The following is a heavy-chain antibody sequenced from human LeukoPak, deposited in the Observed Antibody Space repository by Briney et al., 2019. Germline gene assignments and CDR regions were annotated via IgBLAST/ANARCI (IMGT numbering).Heavy chain of an antibody. Sequence: SQTLSPTCTVSGGSISSGSYYWSWIRQPAGKGLEWIGRIYTSGSTNYNPSLKSRVTISVDTSKNQFSLKLSSVTAADTAVYYCARDAGLAVAGHNWFDPWGQGTLVTVSS. V-gene: IGHV4-61*02. J-gene: IGHJ5*02. CDR2: IYTSGST. D-gene: IGHD6-19*01. CDR1: GGSISSGSYY. CDR3: ARDAGLAVAGHNWFDP.